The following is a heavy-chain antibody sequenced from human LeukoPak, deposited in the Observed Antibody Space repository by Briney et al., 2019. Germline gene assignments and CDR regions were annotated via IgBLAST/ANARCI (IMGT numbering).Heavy chain of an antibody. V-gene: IGHV4-34*01. CDR1: GGSFSGYY. D-gene: IGHD4-23*01. CDR2: INHGGNT. Sequence: SETLSLTCAVYGGSFSGYYWTWIRQPPGKGLEWIGEINHGGNTNYSPSLKSRVTISIDTSKNQFSLKLTSVTAADTAVYYYARYGGGLFWYFNLWGRGTLVTVSS. J-gene: IGHJ2*01. CDR3: ARYGGGLFWYFNL.